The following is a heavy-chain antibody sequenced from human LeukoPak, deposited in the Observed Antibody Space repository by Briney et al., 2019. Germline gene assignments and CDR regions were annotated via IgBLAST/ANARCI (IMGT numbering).Heavy chain of an antibody. V-gene: IGHV5-51*01. Sequence: GESLKISCKGSGYSFTTYWIGWVRQMPGKGLEWMGIIYPGDSDTKYSPSFQGQVTISADKAISTAYLQWSSLKASDTAIYYCARHGRYGDYVVDAFDIWGQGTMVTVSS. J-gene: IGHJ3*02. CDR2: IYPGDSDT. D-gene: IGHD4-17*01. CDR3: ARHGRYGDYVVDAFDI. CDR1: GYSFTTYW.